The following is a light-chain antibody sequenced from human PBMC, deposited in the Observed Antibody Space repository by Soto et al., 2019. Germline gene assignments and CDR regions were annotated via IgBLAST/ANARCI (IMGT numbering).Light chain of an antibody. CDR1: SSDVGGYNY. Sequence: LTQPASVSGSPGQSITISCTGTSSDVGGYNYVSWYQQHPGKAPKLMIYDVSNRPSGVSNRFSGSKSGNTASLTISGPQAEDEADYYCSSYTSSSTPYVFGTGTKVTVL. CDR3: SSYTSSSTPYV. J-gene: IGLJ1*01. CDR2: DVS. V-gene: IGLV2-14*01.